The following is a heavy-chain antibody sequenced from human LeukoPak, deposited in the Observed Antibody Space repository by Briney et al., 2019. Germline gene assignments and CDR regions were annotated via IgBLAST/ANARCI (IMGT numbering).Heavy chain of an antibody. J-gene: IGHJ4*02. CDR1: GFTFSDYY. D-gene: IGHD5-18*01. CDR2: ISSSSSYT. V-gene: IGHV3-11*06. CDR3: AIARRGGSYGSFDY. Sequence: PGGSLRLSCAASGFTFSDYYMSWIRQGPGKRLEWDSYISSSSSYTNYADSVKGRFTISRDNAKNSLYLQMNSLRAEDTAVYYCAIARRGGSYGSFDYWGQGTLVTVSS.